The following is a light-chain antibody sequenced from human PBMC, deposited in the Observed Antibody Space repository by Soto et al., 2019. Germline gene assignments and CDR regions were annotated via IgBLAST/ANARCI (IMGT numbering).Light chain of an antibody. V-gene: IGKV1-39*01. J-gene: IGKJ5*01. CDR3: QQSYSTLIT. CDR2: AAS. CDR1: QSISSY. Sequence: DIQMTHSPSSLSSSLGDIVTITCRASQSISSYLNWYQQKPGKAPKLLIYAASSLQSGVPSRFSGSGSGTDFTLTISSLQPEDFATYYCQQSYSTLITFGQGTRLEIK.